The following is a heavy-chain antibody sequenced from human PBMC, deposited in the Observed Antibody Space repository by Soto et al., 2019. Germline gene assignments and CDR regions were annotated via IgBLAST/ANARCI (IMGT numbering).Heavy chain of an antibody. V-gene: IGHV1-18*01. D-gene: IGHD4-17*01. CDR1: GYTFTSYG. CDR2: ISAYNGNT. J-gene: IGHJ5*02. CDR3: ARVADAYGEGNWFDP. Sequence: QVHLVQSGAEVKKPGASVKVSCKASGYTFTSYGISWVRQAPGQGLEWMGWISAYNGNTNYAQKLQGRVTMTTDTSTSTAYMELRSLRSDDTAVYYCARVADAYGEGNWFDPWGQGTLVTFSS.